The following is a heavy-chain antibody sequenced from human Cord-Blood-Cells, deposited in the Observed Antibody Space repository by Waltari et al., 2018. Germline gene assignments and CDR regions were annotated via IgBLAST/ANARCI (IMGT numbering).Heavy chain of an antibody. D-gene: IGHD6-6*01. CDR1: GYTFTGYY. Sequence: QVQLVQSGAEVKKPGASVKVSCKASGYTFTGYYMHWVRQAPGQGLEWMGWINPNSGGTNYAQKLQGWVTMTRDTSISTAYMELSRLRSDDTAVYYCARGVAARLRGGYYYGMDVWGQGTTVTVSS. CDR2: INPNSGGT. CDR3: ARGVAARLRGGYYYGMDV. V-gene: IGHV1-2*04. J-gene: IGHJ6*02.